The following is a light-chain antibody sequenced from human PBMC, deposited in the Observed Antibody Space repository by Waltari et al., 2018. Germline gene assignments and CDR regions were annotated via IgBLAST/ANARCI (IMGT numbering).Light chain of an antibody. J-gene: IGKJ5*01. Sequence: DIHLTQSPSSLSASVGDRVTITCRTTQTVIISLNWYQQKPGKAPKLLIYAASSLQSGVPSRFSGSGSGTDFTLTINSLQPEDFATYYCQQSYSGPITFGQGTRLENK. CDR2: AAS. CDR1: QTVIIS. V-gene: IGKV1-39*01. CDR3: QQSYSGPIT.